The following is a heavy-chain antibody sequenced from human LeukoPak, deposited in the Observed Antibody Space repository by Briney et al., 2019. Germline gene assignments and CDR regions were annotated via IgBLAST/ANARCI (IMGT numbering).Heavy chain of an antibody. CDR2: IYTSGST. V-gene: IGHV4-4*07. Sequence: PSETLSLTCSVSGGSISSYYWSWIRQPAGKGLEWIGRIYTSGSTNQNPSLKSRVTMSIDTSKNQFSLKLSSVTAADTAVYYCARGPVSSSGFFGYWGQGTLVTVSS. D-gene: IGHD6-19*01. J-gene: IGHJ4*02. CDR3: ARGPVSSSGFFGY. CDR1: GGSISSYY.